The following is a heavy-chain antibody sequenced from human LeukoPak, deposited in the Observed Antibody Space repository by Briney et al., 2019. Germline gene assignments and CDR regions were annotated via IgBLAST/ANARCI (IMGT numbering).Heavy chain of an antibody. CDR2: ISSSSSYI. J-gene: IGHJ4*02. V-gene: IGHV3-21*01. CDR3: ESLYYDSSGYSKYYFDY. Sequence: GGSLRLSCAASGFTFSSYWMSWVRQAPGKGLEWVSSISSSSSYIYYADSVKGRFTTSRDNAKNSLYLQMNSLRAEDTAVYYCESLYYDSSGYSKYYFDYWGQGTLVTVSS. D-gene: IGHD3-22*01. CDR1: GFTFSSYW.